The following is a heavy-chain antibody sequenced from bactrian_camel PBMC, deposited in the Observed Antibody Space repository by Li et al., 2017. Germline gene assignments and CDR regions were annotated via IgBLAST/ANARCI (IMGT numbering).Heavy chain of an antibody. CDR1: GYTYDTYC. Sequence: HVQLVESGGGSVQAGGSLRLSCAASGYTYDTYCMAWFRQAPGEERKGVGTIGSDGSATYEDSVMGRFTISEDSAKNTLYLQMDDLKPEDTAIYYCAPDLQIRSGYCYKTNNYWGQGTQVTVS. CDR3: APDLQIRSGYCYKTNNY. D-gene: IGHD2*01. V-gene: IGHV3S55*01. CDR2: IGSDGSA. J-gene: IGHJ4*01.